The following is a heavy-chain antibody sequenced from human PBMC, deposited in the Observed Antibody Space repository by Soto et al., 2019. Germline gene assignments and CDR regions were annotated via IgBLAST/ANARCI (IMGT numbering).Heavy chain of an antibody. CDR3: ARDGFSSSVGAFDI. D-gene: IGHD6-13*01. Sequence: QVQLQESGPGLVKPSETLSLTCTVSGGSISSYYWSWIRQPPGKGLEWIGYIYYSGSTNYNPSLTSRVTISVDTSKNQFSLKLSSVTAADSAVYDCARDGFSSSVGAFDIWGQGTMVTVSS. V-gene: IGHV4-59*01. CDR1: GGSISSYY. J-gene: IGHJ3*02. CDR2: IYYSGST.